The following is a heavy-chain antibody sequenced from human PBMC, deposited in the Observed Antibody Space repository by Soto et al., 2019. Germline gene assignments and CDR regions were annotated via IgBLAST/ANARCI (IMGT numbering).Heavy chain of an antibody. V-gene: IGHV3-23*01. CDR2: ISGSGGST. CDR3: AKEIFPYCSSTSCYGYYYYGMDV. J-gene: IGHJ6*02. D-gene: IGHD2-2*01. Sequence: GESLKISCAASGFTFSSYAMSWVRQAPGKGLEWVSAISGSGGSTYYADSVKGRFTISRDNSKNTLYLQMNSLRAEDTAVYYCAKEIFPYCSSTSCYGYYYYGMDVWGQGTTVTVSS. CDR1: GFTFSSYA.